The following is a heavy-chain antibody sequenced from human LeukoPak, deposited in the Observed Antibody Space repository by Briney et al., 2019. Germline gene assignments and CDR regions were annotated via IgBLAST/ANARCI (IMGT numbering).Heavy chain of an antibody. D-gene: IGHD3-10*01. CDR1: GGSFSGYY. J-gene: IGHJ6*02. CDR2: INHSGST. CDR3: ARGDNYYYGSGSYVGHYYYYGMDV. Sequence: SETLSLTCAVYGGSFSGYYWSWIRRPPGKGLEGIGEINHSGSTNYNPSLKSRVTISVDTSKNQFSLKLSSVTAADTAVYYCARGDNYYYGSGSYVGHYYYYGMDVWGQGTTVTVSS. V-gene: IGHV4-34*01.